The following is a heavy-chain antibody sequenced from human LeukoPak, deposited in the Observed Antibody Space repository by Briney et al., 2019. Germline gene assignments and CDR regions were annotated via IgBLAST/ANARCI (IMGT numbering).Heavy chain of an antibody. Sequence: PGGSLRLSCVASGFTFSRHGMNWVRQAPGKGLEWIGEINHSGSTNYNPSLKSRVTISVDTSKNQFSLKLSSVTAADTAVYYCARETAAVFNIAYYMDVWGKGTTVTVSS. J-gene: IGHJ6*03. CDR2: INHSGST. V-gene: IGHV4-34*01. CDR3: ARETAAVFNIAYYMDV. CDR1: GFTFSRHG. D-gene: IGHD6-13*01.